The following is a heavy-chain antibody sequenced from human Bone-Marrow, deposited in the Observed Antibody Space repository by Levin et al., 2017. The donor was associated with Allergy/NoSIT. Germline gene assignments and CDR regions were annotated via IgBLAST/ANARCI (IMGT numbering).Heavy chain of an antibody. CDR1: GFTFSSYG. D-gene: IGHD2-21*02. CDR2: ISYDGSAQ. J-gene: IGHJ4*02. V-gene: IGHV3-30*18. CDR3: AKRRGANCGGDCYSGFDY. Sequence: LSLTCAASGFTFSSYGMHWVRQAPGKGLEWVAVISYDGSAQYYEGSVKGRFTISRDNSKNTLYLQMNSLRAEDTAMYYCAKRRGANCGGDCYSGFDYWGQGTLVTVSS.